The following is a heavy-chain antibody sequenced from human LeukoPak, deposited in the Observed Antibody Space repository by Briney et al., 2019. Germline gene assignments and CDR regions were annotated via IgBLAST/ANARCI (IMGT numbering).Heavy chain of an antibody. J-gene: IGHJ5*02. Sequence: SETLSLTCTVSGYSISSGYYWGWIRQPPGKGLEWIGSIYHSGSTYYNPSLKSRVTISVDTSKNQFSLKLSSVTAADTAVYYCARDMGLIVVVPEEDWFDPRGQGTLVTVSS. CDR3: ARDMGLIVVVPEEDWFDP. D-gene: IGHD2-2*01. CDR2: IYHSGST. V-gene: IGHV4-38-2*02. CDR1: GYSISSGYY.